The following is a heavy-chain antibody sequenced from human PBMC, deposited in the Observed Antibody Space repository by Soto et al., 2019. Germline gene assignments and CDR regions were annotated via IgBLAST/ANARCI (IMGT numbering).Heavy chain of an antibody. D-gene: IGHD5-18*01. V-gene: IGHV4-31*03. J-gene: IGHJ5*02. CDR2: IYYSGST. CDR1: GGSISSGGYY. CDR3: ARVLRGYRNAIALNWFDP. Sequence: QVQLQESGPGLVKPSQTLSLTCTVSGGSISSGGYYWSWIRQHPGKGLEWIGYIYYSGSTYYNPSLKRRVTISVDPSKHQFSLTLSSVSAAHTAVYYRARVLRGYRNAIALNWFDPWGQGTLVTVSS.